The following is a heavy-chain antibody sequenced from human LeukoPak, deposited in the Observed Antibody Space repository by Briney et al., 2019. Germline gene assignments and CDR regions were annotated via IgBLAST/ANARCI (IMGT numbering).Heavy chain of an antibody. V-gene: IGHV3-43*02. CDR3: AKDHYYYDSSGYYSHY. CDR2: ISGDGGSR. CDR1: GFTFDDYA. Sequence: GGSLRLSCAVSGFTFDDYAMHWVRQAPGKGLEWVSLISGDGGSRYYAGSVKGRFTISRDNSKNTLYLQMNSLRAEDTAVYYCAKDHYYYDSSGYYSHYWGQGTLVTVSS. J-gene: IGHJ4*02. D-gene: IGHD3-22*01.